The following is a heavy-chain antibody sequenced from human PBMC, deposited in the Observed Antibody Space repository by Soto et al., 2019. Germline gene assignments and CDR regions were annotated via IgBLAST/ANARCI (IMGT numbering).Heavy chain of an antibody. D-gene: IGHD4-17*01. J-gene: IGHJ3*02. V-gene: IGHV5-51*01. CDR3: TRDLDYGGNSDNIDI. Sequence: LGESLKISCKGSGYSFTSYWIGWVRQMPGKGLEWMGIIYPGDSDTRYSPSFQGQVTISADKSISTAYLQWSSLKASDTAMYYCTRDLDYGGNSDNIDIWGKGKMVTVSS. CDR1: GYSFTSYW. CDR2: IYPGDSDT.